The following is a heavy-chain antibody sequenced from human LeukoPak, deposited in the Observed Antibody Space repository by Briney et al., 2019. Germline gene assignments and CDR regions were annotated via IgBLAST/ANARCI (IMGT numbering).Heavy chain of an antibody. CDR3: ARGIYVSGNNWFDR. D-gene: IGHD3-10*01. V-gene: IGHV4-59*01. Sequence: PSETLSLTCTVSSGSISTYFWNWIRQPPGKGLEWIGYISYSGSANYNPSLKSRVTISKDTSKNQFSLKLTSVTAADTAVYYCARGIYVSGNNWFDRWGQGTLVTVSS. CDR1: SGSISTYF. CDR2: ISYSGSA. J-gene: IGHJ5*02.